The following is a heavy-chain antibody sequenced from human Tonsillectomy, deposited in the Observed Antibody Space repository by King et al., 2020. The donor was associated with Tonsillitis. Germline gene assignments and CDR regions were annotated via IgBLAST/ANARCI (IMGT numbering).Heavy chain of an antibody. Sequence: VQLVESGGGVVQPGRSLRLSCAASEFTFSNYGMPWVRQAPGKGLEWVAVIWYDGGNKYYADSVKGRFTISRDNSKNTLYLQMNSLRADDTALYYCARDRQGFSSSGSDYWGQGTLVTVSS. CDR1: EFTFSNYG. CDR2: IWYDGGNK. CDR3: ARDRQGFSSSGSDY. J-gene: IGHJ4*02. D-gene: IGHD6-6*01. V-gene: IGHV3-33*01.